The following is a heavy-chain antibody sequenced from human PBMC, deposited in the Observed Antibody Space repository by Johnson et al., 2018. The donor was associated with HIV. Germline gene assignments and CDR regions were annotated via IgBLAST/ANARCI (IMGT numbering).Heavy chain of an antibody. V-gene: IGHV3-11*04. D-gene: IGHD3-9*01. J-gene: IGHJ3*02. Sequence: QVQLVESGGGLVKPGGSLRLSCAASGFTFSDYFMTWIRQAPGKGLEWVSYISSSGSTIYYEDSVKGRFTISRDNAKNSLYLQMNSLRAEDTAVYYCARDLPYYDILTGYIWGAFDIWGQGTMVTVSS. CDR3: ARDLPYYDILTGYIWGAFDI. CDR1: GFTFSDYF. CDR2: ISSSGSTI.